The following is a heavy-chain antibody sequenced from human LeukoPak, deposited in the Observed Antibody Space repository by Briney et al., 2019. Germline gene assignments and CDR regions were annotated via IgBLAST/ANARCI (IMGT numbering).Heavy chain of an antibody. D-gene: IGHD5-18*01. Sequence: ASVKVSCKASGGTFSSYAISWVRQAPGQGLEWMGGIIPIFGTANYAQKFQGRVTITTDESTSIAYMELSSLRSEDTAVYYCAREADTAMYSWFDPWGQGTLVTVSS. CDR3: AREADTAMYSWFDP. CDR2: IIPIFGTA. CDR1: GGTFSSYA. J-gene: IGHJ5*02. V-gene: IGHV1-69*05.